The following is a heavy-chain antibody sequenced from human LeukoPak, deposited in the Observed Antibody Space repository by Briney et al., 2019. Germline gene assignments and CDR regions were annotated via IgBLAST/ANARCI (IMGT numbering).Heavy chain of an antibody. CDR1: GYTFTSYG. Sequence: AASVKVSCKASGYTFTSYGISWVRQAPGQGLEWMGWISAYNGNTNYAQKLQGRATMTTDTSTSTAYMELRSLRSDDTAVYYCARPFSSSWDGYYYYYYGMDVWGQGTTVTVSS. V-gene: IGHV1-18*01. D-gene: IGHD6-13*01. CDR2: ISAYNGNT. J-gene: IGHJ6*02. CDR3: ARPFSSSWDGYYYYYYGMDV.